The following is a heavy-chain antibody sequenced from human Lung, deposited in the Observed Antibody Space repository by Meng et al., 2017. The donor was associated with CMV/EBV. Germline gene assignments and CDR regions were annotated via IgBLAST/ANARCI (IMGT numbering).Heavy chain of an antibody. CDR2: INPSGGSS. CDR1: GHTFNTYY. Sequence: VAVTRPRASAKVSGKASGHTFNTYYMHWVRQAPGQGLEWMGVINPSGGSSIYAQRFQGRVTMTSETSTTTVYMDLSSLRSEDTAVYYCARVSKGGSYRFDPWGQGTLVTVSS. CDR3: ARVSKGGSYRFDP. D-gene: IGHD1-26*01. J-gene: IGHJ5*02. V-gene: IGHV1-46*02.